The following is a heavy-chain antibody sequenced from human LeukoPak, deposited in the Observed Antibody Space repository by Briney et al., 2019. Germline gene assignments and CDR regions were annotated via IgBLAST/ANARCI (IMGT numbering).Heavy chain of an antibody. D-gene: IGHD5-18*01. CDR2: INHSGST. J-gene: IGHJ6*04. V-gene: IGHV4-34*01. CDR1: GGSFSGYY. CDR3: ARVRIQLWLRYGMDV. Sequence: KPSETLSLTCAVYGGSFSGYYWSWIRQPPGKGLEWIGEINHSGSTNYNPSLKSRVTISVDTSKNKFSLKLSSVTAADTAVYYCARVRIQLWLRYGMDVWGKGTTVTVSS.